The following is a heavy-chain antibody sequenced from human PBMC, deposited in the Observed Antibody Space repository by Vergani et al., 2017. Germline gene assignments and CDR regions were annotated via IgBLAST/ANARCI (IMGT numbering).Heavy chain of an antibody. V-gene: IGHV3-23*01. Sequence: EVQLLESGGDLVQPGGSLRLSCAASGFTFNHYAMNWVRQAPGKGLEWVSGISGSGGSTYYAGSVKGRFTISRDSSNNTLSLQMNSLSARDTAVYYCAKANPRNSGYEYLYYYHAMDVWGQGTTVTVSS. CDR1: GFTFNHYA. CDR2: ISGSGGST. J-gene: IGHJ6*02. CDR3: AKANPRNSGYEYLYYYHAMDV. D-gene: IGHD5-12*01.